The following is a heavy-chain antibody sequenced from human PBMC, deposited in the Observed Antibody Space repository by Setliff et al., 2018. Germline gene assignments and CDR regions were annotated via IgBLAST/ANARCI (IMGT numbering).Heavy chain of an antibody. Sequence: GASVKVSCKASGYSLSNYVMNWVRQAPGQGLEWMGWINTKTGDPTYAQGYTGRFAFPLDTSDSATYLDISNLKAEDTATYYCARADHLVTTTFDYWGQGTQGTSPQ. V-gene: IGHV7-4-1*02. CDR2: INTKTGDP. CDR1: GYSLSNYV. J-gene: IGHJ4*01. D-gene: IGHD4-17*01. CDR3: ARADHLVTTTFDY.